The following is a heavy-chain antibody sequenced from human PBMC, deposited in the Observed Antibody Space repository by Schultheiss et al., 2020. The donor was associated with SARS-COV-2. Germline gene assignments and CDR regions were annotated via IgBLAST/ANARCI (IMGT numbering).Heavy chain of an antibody. V-gene: IGHV1-69*05. D-gene: IGHD3-22*01. J-gene: IGHJ4*02. Sequence: SVKVSCKASGGTFSSYAISWVRQAPGQGLEWMGGIIPIFGTANYAQKLQGRVTMTTDTSTSTAYMELRSLRSDDTAVYYCAREAPYYYDSSGLDYWGQGTLVTVSS. CDR2: IIPIFGTA. CDR3: AREAPYYYDSSGLDY. CDR1: GGTFSSYA.